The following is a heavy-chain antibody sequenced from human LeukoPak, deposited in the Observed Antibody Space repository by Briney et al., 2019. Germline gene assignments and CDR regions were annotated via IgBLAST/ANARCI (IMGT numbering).Heavy chain of an antibody. V-gene: IGHV3-33*01. CDR2: IWYDGSNK. Sequence: GRSLRLSCAASGFTFSSYGMHWVRQAPGKGLEWVAVIWYDGSNKYYADSVKGRFTISRENSKNTLYLQMNSLRAEDTAVYYCARNYEVDYYYYGMDVWGQGTTVTVSS. CDR3: ARNYEVDYYYYGMDV. J-gene: IGHJ6*02. D-gene: IGHD1-7*01. CDR1: GFTFSSYG.